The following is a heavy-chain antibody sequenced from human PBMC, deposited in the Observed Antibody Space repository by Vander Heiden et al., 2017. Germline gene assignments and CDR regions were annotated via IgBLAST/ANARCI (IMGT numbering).Heavy chain of an antibody. J-gene: IGHJ4*02. Sequence: QVQLVQSGTEVKKPGASVKVSCKASGYTFSTYDINWVRQATGQGPEWMGRMNPNTGDTDTAQKFQGRLTLTKNTSTKTAYMELTDLKSDDTAFYYCARGVITSGGVIWGQGTLVTVSS. V-gene: IGHV1-8*01. CDR1: GYTFSTYD. CDR2: MNPNTGDT. D-gene: IGHD3-16*01. CDR3: ARGVITSGGVI.